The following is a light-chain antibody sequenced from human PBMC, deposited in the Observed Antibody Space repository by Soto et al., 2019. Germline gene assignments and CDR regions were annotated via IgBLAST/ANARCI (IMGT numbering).Light chain of an antibody. J-gene: IGKJ5*01. V-gene: IGKV3-20*01. CDR3: QQYVTSIT. CDR2: DAS. Sequence: DIVLTQSPGTLSFSPGDRATLSCWASQNIDSTKLAWHQQKPGQAPRLLIYDASRRATGIPDRFSGTGSGTDFTLTIDRLEPEDFAVYYCQQYVTSITFGQGTRL. CDR1: QNIDSTK.